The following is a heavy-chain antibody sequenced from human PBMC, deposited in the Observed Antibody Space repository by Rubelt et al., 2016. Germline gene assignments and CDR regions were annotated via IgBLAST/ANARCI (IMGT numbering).Heavy chain of an antibody. J-gene: IGHJ4*02. CDR1: GGSISPFS. CDR3: ARHQGDRFEIDY. V-gene: IGHV4-59*08. Sequence: QLQLQESGPGLVKPSETLSLTCTVSGGSISPFSWSWIRQPPAKGLEWLGYMYYTGNPNYHSSLRSRLSISLHTSWNRFSLNRTSVTAADTATYYCARHQGDRFEIDYWGQGTLVTVSP. CDR2: MYYTGNP. D-gene: IGHD3-16*01.